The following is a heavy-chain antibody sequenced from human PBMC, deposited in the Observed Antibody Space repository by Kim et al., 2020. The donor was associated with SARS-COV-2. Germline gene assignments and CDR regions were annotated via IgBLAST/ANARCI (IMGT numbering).Heavy chain of an antibody. V-gene: IGHV1-69*13. D-gene: IGHD4-17*01. CDR2: IIPIFGTA. J-gene: IGHJ6*02. CDR3: ARLMGYGDYEDYYYGMDV. Sequence: SVKVSCKASGGTFSSYAISWVRQAPGQGLEWMGGIIPIFGTANYAQKFQGRVTITADESTSTAYMELSSLRSEDTAVYYCARLMGYGDYEDYYYGMDVWGQGTTVTVSS. CDR1: GGTFSSYA.